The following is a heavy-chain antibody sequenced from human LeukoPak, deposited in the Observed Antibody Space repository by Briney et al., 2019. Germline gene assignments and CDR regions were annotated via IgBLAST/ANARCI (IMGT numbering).Heavy chain of an antibody. Sequence: PGGSLRLSCAASGFTFSSYGMHWVRQAPGKGLEWVALIWFDGSNKYYADSVKGRFTISRDNSKNTLYLQMNSLRAEDTAVYYCAGLQPRPYGYYYYDLDVWGQGTTVTVSS. V-gene: IGHV3-33*01. D-gene: IGHD4-17*01. CDR2: IWFDGSNK. CDR1: GFTFSSYG. CDR3: AGLQPRPYGYYYYDLDV. J-gene: IGHJ6*02.